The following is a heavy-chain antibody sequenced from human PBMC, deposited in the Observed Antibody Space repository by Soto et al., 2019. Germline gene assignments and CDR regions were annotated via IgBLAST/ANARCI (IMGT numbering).Heavy chain of an antibody. Sequence: GASVKVSCKASGYTFTSYDINWVRQATGQGLEWMGWMNPNSGNTGYAQKFQGRVTMTRNTSISTAYMELSSLRSEDTAVYYCASQGYSYGLDYYYYYYMDVWGKGTTVTV. CDR1: GYTFTSYD. V-gene: IGHV1-8*01. CDR2: MNPNSGNT. J-gene: IGHJ6*03. CDR3: ASQGYSYGLDYYYYYYMDV. D-gene: IGHD5-18*01.